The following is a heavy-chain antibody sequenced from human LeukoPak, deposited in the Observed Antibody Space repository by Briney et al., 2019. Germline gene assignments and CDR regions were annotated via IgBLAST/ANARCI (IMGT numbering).Heavy chain of an antibody. CDR1: GYTFTGYY. D-gene: IGHD3-3*01. J-gene: IGHJ3*02. Sequence: EASVKVSCKASGYTFTGYYMHWVRQAPGQGLEWMGWINPNSGGTNYAQKFQGRVTMTRDTSISTAYMELSRLRSDDTAVYYCARDPPAYYDFWSGSAAFDIWGQGTMVTVSS. CDR3: ARDPPAYYDFWSGSAAFDI. CDR2: INPNSGGT. V-gene: IGHV1-2*02.